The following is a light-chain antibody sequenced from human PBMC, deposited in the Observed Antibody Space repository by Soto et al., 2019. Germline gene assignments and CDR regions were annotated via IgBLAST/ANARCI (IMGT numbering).Light chain of an antibody. V-gene: IGKV3D-11*01. CDR3: QQYGRSPGLSI. CDR1: QGVSSY. J-gene: IGKJ3*01. CDR2: DAS. Sequence: EIVLTQSPATLSLSPGERATLSCRASQGVSSYLAWYQQKPGQAPRLLIYDASNRATGIPARFSGSGPGTDFTLTISSLEPEDFAVYYCQQYGRSPGLSIFGPGTKVEIK.